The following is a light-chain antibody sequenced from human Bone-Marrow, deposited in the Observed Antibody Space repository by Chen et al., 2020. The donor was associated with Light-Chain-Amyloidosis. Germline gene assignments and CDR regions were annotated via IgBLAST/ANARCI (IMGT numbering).Light chain of an antibody. Sequence: QSALTQPASVSGSPGQSITISCTGTSSDVGDYNFVSWYQQHPGKAPKLMIYDVTYRPSGVSNRFSDSKSGNTASLTISGLQAEDESDYYCSSYTSSNTVLFGGGTRLTVL. J-gene: IGLJ2*01. CDR2: DVT. CDR3: SSYTSSNTVL. V-gene: IGLV2-14*03. CDR1: SSDVGDYNF.